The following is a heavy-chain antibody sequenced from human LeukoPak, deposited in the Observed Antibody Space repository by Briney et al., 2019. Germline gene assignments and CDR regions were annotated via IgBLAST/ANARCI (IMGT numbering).Heavy chain of an antibody. CDR3: AREAAPSGYDSYYFDY. CDR2: ISAYNGNT. D-gene: IGHD5-12*01. Sequence: GASVTVSCKASGYTFTSYGISWVRQAPGQGLEWMGWISAYNGNTNYAQKLQGRVTMTTDTSTSTAYMELRSLRSDDTAVYYCAREAAPSGYDSYYFDYWGQGTLVTVSS. CDR1: GYTFTSYG. V-gene: IGHV1-18*01. J-gene: IGHJ4*02.